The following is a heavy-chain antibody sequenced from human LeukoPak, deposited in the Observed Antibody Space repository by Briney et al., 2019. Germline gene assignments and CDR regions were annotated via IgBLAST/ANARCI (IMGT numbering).Heavy chain of an antibody. J-gene: IGHJ5*02. D-gene: IGHD3-22*01. Sequence: PSETLSLTCAVSGGSISSSNWWSWVRQPPGKGLEWIGEIYHSGSTDYNPSLKSRVTISIDTSKNQFSLKLSSVTAADTAVYYCARGPRGTMISFDPWGQGTLVTVSS. CDR2: IYHSGST. CDR3: ARGPRGTMISFDP. V-gene: IGHV4-4*02. CDR1: GGSISSSNW.